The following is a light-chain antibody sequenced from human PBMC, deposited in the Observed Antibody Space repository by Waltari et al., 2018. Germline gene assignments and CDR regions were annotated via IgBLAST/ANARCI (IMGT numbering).Light chain of an antibody. CDR3: QQYNTFSFT. Sequence: DIQMTQSPSTLSASVGDRVTITCRASQSISPWLAWYQHKPGKAPKLRIYKASTLESGVPSRFSGSGSGTEFTLTISSLQSDDFATYYCQQYNTFSFTFGPGTKVDIK. V-gene: IGKV1-5*03. CDR1: QSISPW. CDR2: KAS. J-gene: IGKJ3*01.